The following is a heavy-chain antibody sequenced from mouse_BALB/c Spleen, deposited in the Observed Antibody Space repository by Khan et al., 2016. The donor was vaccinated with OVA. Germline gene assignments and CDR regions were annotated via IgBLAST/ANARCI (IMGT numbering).Heavy chain of an antibody. CDR1: GYSFTNYG. CDR3: ARGGYWYFDV. D-gene: IGHD1-1*02. J-gene: IGHJ1*01. Sequence: QIQLVQSGPEVKKPGETVKISCKVSGYSFTNYGMNWVRQAPGKGLKWMGWINTYTGEPTYADDFKGRFAFSLENSASTAYLQINNLKNEDTATDCCARGGYWYFDVWGAGTTVTVSS. CDR2: INTYTGEP. V-gene: IGHV9-3-1*01.